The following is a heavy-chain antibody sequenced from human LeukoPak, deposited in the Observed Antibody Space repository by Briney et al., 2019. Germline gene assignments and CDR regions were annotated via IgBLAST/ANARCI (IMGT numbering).Heavy chain of an antibody. V-gene: IGHV4-59*08. J-gene: IGHJ4*02. Sequence: PSETLSLTCTVSGGSISSYYWSWIRQPPGKGLEWIGYIYYSGSTDYNPSLKGRVTISVDTSKNQFSLKLSSVNAADTAVYYCARHTVTTPNCFDYWGQGALVTVSS. CDR3: ARHTVTTPNCFDY. CDR2: IYYSGST. CDR1: GGSISSYY. D-gene: IGHD4-17*01.